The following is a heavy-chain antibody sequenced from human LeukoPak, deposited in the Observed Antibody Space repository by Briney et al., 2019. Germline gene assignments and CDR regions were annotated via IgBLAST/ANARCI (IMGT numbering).Heavy chain of an antibody. CDR1: GGSISSYY. CDR3: ARGVGYCSSTSCYPHYYYGMDV. J-gene: IGHJ6*02. V-gene: IGHV4-4*07. D-gene: IGHD2-2*01. Sequence: SETLSLTCTVSGGSISSYYWSWIRQPAGKGLEWIGRIYTSGSTNYNPSLKSRVTISVDTSKNQFSLKLSSVTAADTAVYYCARGVGYCSSTSCYPHYYYGMDVWGQGTTVTVSS. CDR2: IYTSGST.